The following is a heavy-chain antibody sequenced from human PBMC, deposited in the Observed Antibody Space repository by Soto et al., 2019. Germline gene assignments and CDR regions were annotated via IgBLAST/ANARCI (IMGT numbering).Heavy chain of an antibody. CDR2: ISYDGSNK. V-gene: IGHV3-30*18. CDR1: GLTFSTFG. Sequence: PGGSLRLSCAASGLTFSTFGMHWFRQAPGKGLEWVAVISYDGSNKYYADSVKGRFTISRDNSKNTLYLQMNSLRAEDTAVYYCAKDRGAVSMVRGVSYYYGMDVWGQGTTVTVSS. D-gene: IGHD3-10*01. CDR3: AKDRGAVSMVRGVSYYYGMDV. J-gene: IGHJ6*02.